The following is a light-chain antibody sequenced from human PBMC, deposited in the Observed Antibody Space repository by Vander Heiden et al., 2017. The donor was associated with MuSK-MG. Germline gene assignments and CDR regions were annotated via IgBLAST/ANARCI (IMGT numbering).Light chain of an antibody. CDR2: GAS. V-gene: IGKV3-15*01. CDR1: QSVSSN. CDR3: QQDNTLRT. Sequence: EIVMTQSPATLSVSPGERATLSCRASQSVSSNLAWYQQKPGQAPRLLIYGASNRANGIPDRFSGSGSGTEFTLTISSLQSEDFAVYYWQQDNTLRTFGQGTKVEIK. J-gene: IGKJ1*01.